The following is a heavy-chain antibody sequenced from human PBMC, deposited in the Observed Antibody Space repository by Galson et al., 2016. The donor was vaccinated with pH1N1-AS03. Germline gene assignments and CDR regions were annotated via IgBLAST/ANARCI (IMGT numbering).Heavy chain of an antibody. CDR3: ARGVSPPSENYYGAGFDY. CDR1: GFTFNNYP. J-gene: IGHJ4*02. Sequence: SLRLSCAASGFTFNNYPMHWVRQAPGKGLEWVAIISYDGTNRHYADSVKGRFTISRDNSKNTQHLQMNTLRVEDTAMYYCARGVSPPSENYYGAGFDYWGQGSLVAVSS. V-gene: IGHV3-30*04. CDR2: ISYDGTNR. D-gene: IGHD1-26*01.